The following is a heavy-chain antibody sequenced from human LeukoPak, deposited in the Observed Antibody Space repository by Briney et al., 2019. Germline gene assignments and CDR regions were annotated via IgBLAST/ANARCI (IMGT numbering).Heavy chain of an antibody. CDR3: ARDLKYYDFWSGHSFDY. Sequence: GASVKVSCKASGYTFTGYYMHWVRQAPGQGLEWMGRINPNSGGTNYAQKVQGRVTMTRDTSNSTAYMELNSLRSEDTAVYYCARDLKYYDFWSGHSFDYWGQGTLVTVSS. V-gene: IGHV1-2*06. CDR1: GYTFTGYY. CDR2: INPNSGGT. J-gene: IGHJ4*02. D-gene: IGHD3-3*01.